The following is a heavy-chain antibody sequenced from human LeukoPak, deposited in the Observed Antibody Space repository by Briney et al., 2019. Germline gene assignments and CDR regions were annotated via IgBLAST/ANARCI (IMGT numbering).Heavy chain of an antibody. D-gene: IGHD3-22*01. CDR3: ARVGRYYDSTGSLDY. Sequence: ASVKVSCKASGYTFTSYGISWVRQAPGQGLEWMGWISAYNGNTNYAQKLQGRVTMTTDTSTSIAYMELSRLRSDDTAVYYCARVGRYYDSTGSLDYWGQGTLVTVSS. CDR1: GYTFTSYG. V-gene: IGHV1-18*01. J-gene: IGHJ4*02. CDR2: ISAYNGNT.